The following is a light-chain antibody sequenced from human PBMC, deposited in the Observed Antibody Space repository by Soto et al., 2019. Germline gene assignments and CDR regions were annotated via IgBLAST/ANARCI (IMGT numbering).Light chain of an antibody. Sequence: EIVLTQSPGTLSLSPGERATLSCRASQSVSSTYLAWYQQKPGQAPRLLLYGASSRATGIPDRFSGSGSGTDFTLNISRLEPEDFAVYYCQQYGSSPPYTFGQGTKLEIK. V-gene: IGKV3-20*01. CDR2: GAS. J-gene: IGKJ2*01. CDR3: QQYGSSPPYT. CDR1: QSVSSTY.